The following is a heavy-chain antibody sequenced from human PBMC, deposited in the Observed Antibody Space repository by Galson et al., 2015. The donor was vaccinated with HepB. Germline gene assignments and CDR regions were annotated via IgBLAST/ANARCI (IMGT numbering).Heavy chain of an antibody. D-gene: IGHD6-13*01. Sequence: SLRLSCAASGFTFSSYGMHWVRQAPGKGLEWVAVISYDGSNKYYADSVKGRFTISRDNSKNTLYLQMNSLRAEDTAVYYCAKVGGIAAAGTGIDYWGQGTLVTVSS. J-gene: IGHJ4*02. CDR3: AKVGGIAAAGTGIDY. CDR2: ISYDGSNK. CDR1: GFTFSSYG. V-gene: IGHV3-30*18.